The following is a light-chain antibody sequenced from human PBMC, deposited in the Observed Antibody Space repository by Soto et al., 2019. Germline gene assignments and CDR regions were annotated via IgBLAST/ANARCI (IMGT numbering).Light chain of an antibody. J-gene: IGKJ1*01. V-gene: IGKV1-9*01. CDR3: LQVSSYPRT. CDR1: QGISSY. CDR2: AAS. Sequence: DIQLTQSPSFLSASVGDRVTITCRASQGISSYFAWYQQKPGKAPKLLIYAASTLQSGVPSRFSGSGSGTEFTLTISSLQPEDFATYYCLQVSSYPRTFGQGTKVEI.